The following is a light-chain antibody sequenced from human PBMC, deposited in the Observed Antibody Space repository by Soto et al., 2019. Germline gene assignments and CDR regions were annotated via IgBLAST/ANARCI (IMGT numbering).Light chain of an antibody. V-gene: IGKV3-11*01. CDR1: QSVSSF. CDR2: DVS. J-gene: IGKJ4*01. CDR3: QQRINWPLT. Sequence: EIVLTQSPATRSLSPGERATLSCRASQSVSSFLAWYQQKPGQAPRLLIYDVSSRATGIPTRFSGSGSGTEFTLNISSLEPEDFAVYYCQQRINWPLTFGGGTKVEIK.